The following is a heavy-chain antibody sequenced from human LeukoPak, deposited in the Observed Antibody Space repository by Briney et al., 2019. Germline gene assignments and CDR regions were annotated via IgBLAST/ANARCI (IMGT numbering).Heavy chain of an antibody. J-gene: IGHJ4*02. CDR3: ANARYGSGSSSSFDY. D-gene: IGHD3-10*01. Sequence: GGSLRLSCAASGFTFSSYEMNWVRQAPGKGLEWVSYISSSGSTIYYADSVKGRFTISRDNSKNTLYLQMNSLRAEDTAVYYCANARYGSGSSSSFDYWGQGTLVTVSS. V-gene: IGHV3-48*03. CDR1: GFTFSSYE. CDR2: ISSSGSTI.